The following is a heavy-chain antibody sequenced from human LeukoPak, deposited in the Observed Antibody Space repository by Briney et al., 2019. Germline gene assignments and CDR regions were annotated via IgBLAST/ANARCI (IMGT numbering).Heavy chain of an antibody. D-gene: IGHD3-22*01. V-gene: IGHV3-66*01. CDR3: ARILYYYDSSGYRNWFDP. CDR2: IYSGGST. Sequence: GGSLRLSCAASGFTFSSYSMNWVRQAPGKGLEWVSVIYSGGSTYYADSVKGRFAISRDNSKNTLYLQMNSLRAEDTAVYYCARILYYYDSSGYRNWFDPWGQGTLVTVSS. CDR1: GFTFSSYS. J-gene: IGHJ5*02.